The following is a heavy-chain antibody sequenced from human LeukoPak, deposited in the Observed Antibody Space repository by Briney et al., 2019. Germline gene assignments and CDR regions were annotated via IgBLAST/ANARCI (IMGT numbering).Heavy chain of an antibody. V-gene: IGHV3-13*01. CDR2: IGTAGDT. J-gene: IGHJ6*04. D-gene: IGHD3-10*02. CDR3: AELGITMIGGV. CDR1: GFTFSSYD. Sequence: GGSLRLSCAASGFTFSSYDMHWVRQATGKGLEWVSAIGTAGDTYYPGSVKGRFTISRENAKNSLYLQMNSLRAEDTAVYYCAELGITMIGGVWGKGTTVTISS.